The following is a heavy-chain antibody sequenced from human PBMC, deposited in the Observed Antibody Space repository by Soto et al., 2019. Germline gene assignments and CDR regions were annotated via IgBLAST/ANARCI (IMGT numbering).Heavy chain of an antibody. CDR1: CFSFSTDGYY. Sequence: QLQESGPGLVKPSQTLSLPCTVSCFSFSTDGYYWTWIRQHPGKVLEWIGYLFCSGSNYYNPSLQTRVTISVDTSKNQFPLKLSSVTAADTAVYYCARTHRYWGQGTLVTVSS. V-gene: IGHV4-31*03. J-gene: IGHJ4*02. CDR3: ARTHRY. CDR2: LFCSGSN.